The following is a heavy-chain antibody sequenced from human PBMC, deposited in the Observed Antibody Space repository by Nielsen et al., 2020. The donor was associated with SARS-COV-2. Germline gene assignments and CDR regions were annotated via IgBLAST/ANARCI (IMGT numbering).Heavy chain of an antibody. CDR3: ARCDYYGSGSYYDY. J-gene: IGHJ4*02. CDR1: GFTFSSYG. CDR2: ISYDGSNK. V-gene: IGHV3-30*03. D-gene: IGHD3-10*01. Sequence: GESLKISCAASGFTFSSYGMHWVRQAPGKGLEWVAVISYDGSNKYYADSAKGRFTISRDNSKNTLYLQMNSLRAGDTAAYYCARCDYYGSGSYYDYWGQGTLVTVSS.